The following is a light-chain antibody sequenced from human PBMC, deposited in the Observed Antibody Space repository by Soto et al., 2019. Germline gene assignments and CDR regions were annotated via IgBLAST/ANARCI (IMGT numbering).Light chain of an antibody. Sequence: EIVLTQSPGTLSLSPGERATLSCRASQSVTNTYLAWYQQKPGQAPRLLIYSASRRATGIPDRFTGSGSGTDFTLTISRLEPEDFAVYYCQQFGGSPRTFGQGTKLEIK. CDR1: QSVTNTY. CDR3: QQFGGSPRT. CDR2: SAS. J-gene: IGKJ2*01. V-gene: IGKV3-20*01.